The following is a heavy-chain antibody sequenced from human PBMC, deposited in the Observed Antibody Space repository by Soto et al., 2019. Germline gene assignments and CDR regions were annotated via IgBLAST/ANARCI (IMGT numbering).Heavy chain of an antibody. D-gene: IGHD2-15*01. CDR2: IYWDDDK. CDR1: GFSLSTSGVG. J-gene: IGHJ6*02. V-gene: IGHV2-5*02. CDR3: AYLPCSGGSCYWFSYSGMDV. Sequence: QITLKESGPTLVKPTQTLTLTCTFSGFSLSTSGVGVAWIRQPPGKALEWLALIYWDDDKRDRPSLETRLTITKDTSKNPVVLTMINMDSVDTATYYCAYLPCSGGSCYWFSYSGMDVWGQGTTVTVSS.